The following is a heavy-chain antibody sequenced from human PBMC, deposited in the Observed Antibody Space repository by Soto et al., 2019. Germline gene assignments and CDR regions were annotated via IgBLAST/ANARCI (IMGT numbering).Heavy chain of an antibody. J-gene: IGHJ4*02. V-gene: IGHV3-30*18. Sequence: GGSLRLSCAASGFTFSSYGMHWVRQAPGKGLEWVAVISYDGSNKYYADSVKGRFTISRDNSKNTLYLQMNSLRAEDTAVYYCAKGRDSFGYWGQGTLVTAPQ. CDR3: AKGRDSFGY. CDR2: ISYDGSNK. CDR1: GFTFSSYG.